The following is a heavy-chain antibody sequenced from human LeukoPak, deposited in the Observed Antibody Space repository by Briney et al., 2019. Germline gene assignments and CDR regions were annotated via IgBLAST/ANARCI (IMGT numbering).Heavy chain of an antibody. D-gene: IGHD4-23*01. CDR2: IYHSGGT. V-gene: IGHV4-4*02. Sequence: PSETLSLTCAVSGGSISSSNWWSWVRQPPGKGLEWIGEIYHSGGTNYNPSLKSRVTISVDKSKNQFSLKLSSVTAADTAVYYCARENSDFGVVTLIFWGQGTLVTVSS. J-gene: IGHJ4*02. CDR3: ARENSDFGVVTLIF. CDR1: GGSISSSNW.